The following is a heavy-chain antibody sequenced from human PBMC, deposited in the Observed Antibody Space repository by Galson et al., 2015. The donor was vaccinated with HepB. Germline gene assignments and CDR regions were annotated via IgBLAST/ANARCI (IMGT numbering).Heavy chain of an antibody. J-gene: IGHJ4*02. Sequence: SVKVSCKASGGTFSSYAISWVRQAPGQGLEWMGGIIPIFGTANYAQKFQGRVTITADESTSTAYMELSSLRSEDTAVYYCARDPTAMVPYFDYWGQGTLVTVSS. CDR2: IIPIFGTA. D-gene: IGHD5-18*01. CDR1: GGTFSSYA. V-gene: IGHV1-69*13. CDR3: ARDPTAMVPYFDY.